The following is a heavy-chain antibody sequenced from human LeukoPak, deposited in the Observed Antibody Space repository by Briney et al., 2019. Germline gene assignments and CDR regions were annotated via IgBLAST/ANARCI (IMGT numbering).Heavy chain of an antibody. V-gene: IGHV3-33*01. Sequence: GRSLRLSCAASGFTFSSYGMHWVRQAPGKGLEWVAVIWYDGSNKYYADSVKGRFTISRDNSKNTLYLQMNSLRAEDTAVYYCAREMATRLGYFDYWGQGTLVTGSS. CDR2: IWYDGSNK. J-gene: IGHJ4*02. CDR3: AREMATRLGYFDY. D-gene: IGHD5-24*01. CDR1: GFTFSSYG.